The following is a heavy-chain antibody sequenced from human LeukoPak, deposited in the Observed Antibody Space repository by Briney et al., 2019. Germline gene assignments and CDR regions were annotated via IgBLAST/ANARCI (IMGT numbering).Heavy chain of an antibody. CDR1: GFTFSSYA. V-gene: IGHV3-23*01. J-gene: IGHJ4*02. Sequence: PGGSLRLSCAASGFTFSSYAMSWVRQAPGKGLERVSAISGSGGSTYYADSVKGRFTISRDNSKNTLYLQMNSLRAEDTAVYYCAKDTERFLEWLLSVFDYWGQGTLVTVSS. CDR3: AKDTERFLEWLLSVFDY. D-gene: IGHD3-3*01. CDR2: ISGSGGST.